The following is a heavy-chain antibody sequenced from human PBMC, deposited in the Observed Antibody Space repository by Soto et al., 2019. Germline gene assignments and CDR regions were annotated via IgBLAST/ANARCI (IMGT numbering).Heavy chain of an antibody. CDR1: GGSVSSGSYY. V-gene: IGHV4-61*01. CDR2: IYYSGST. J-gene: IGHJ6*02. Sequence: SETLSLTCTVSGGSVSSGSYYWSWIRQPPGKGLEWIGYIYYSGSTNYNPSLKSRVTISVDTSKNQFSLKLGSVTAADTAVYYCARVPALDIVVVPAAMDYYYYGMDVWGQGTTVTVSS. CDR3: ARVPALDIVVVPAAMDYYYYGMDV. D-gene: IGHD2-2*01.